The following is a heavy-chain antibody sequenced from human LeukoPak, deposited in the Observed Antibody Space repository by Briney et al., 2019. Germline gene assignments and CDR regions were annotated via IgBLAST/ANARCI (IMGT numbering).Heavy chain of an antibody. D-gene: IGHD6-13*01. Sequence: SETLSLTCTVSGGSISSSSYYWGWIRQHPGKGLGWNGSIYYSGSTSYNPSLRSRVTISVDTSKKQFFLKLSAVTAADTAVYYCARHHAAASFDYSGQGTLATVSS. V-gene: IGHV4-39*01. CDR1: GGSISSSSYY. J-gene: IGHJ4*02. CDR3: ARHHAAASFDY. CDR2: IYYSGST.